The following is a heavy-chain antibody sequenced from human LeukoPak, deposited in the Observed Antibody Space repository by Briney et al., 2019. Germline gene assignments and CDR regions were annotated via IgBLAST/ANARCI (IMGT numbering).Heavy chain of an antibody. Sequence: PSETLSLTCTVSGYSISSGYYWGWIRQPPGKGLEWIGRIYTSGSTNYNPSLKSRVTISVDTSKNQFSLKLSSVTAADTAVYYCARVMGGVRGVIYFDLWGRGTLVTVSS. D-gene: IGHD3-10*01. CDR3: ARVMGGVRGVIYFDL. J-gene: IGHJ2*01. CDR1: GYSISSGYY. CDR2: IYTSGST. V-gene: IGHV4-38-2*02.